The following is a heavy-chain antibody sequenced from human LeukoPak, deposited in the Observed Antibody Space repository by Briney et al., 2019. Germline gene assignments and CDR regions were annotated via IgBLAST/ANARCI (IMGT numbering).Heavy chain of an antibody. V-gene: IGHV3-9*01. CDR3: AKGPQGSGWYDY. Sequence: GRSLRLSCAASGFTFDDHAMHWVRQAPGKGLEWVSGISWNSGSIGYADSVKGRFTISRDNAKNSLYLQMNSLRAEDTALYYCAKGPQGSGWYDYWGQGTLVTVSS. CDR1: GFTFDDHA. J-gene: IGHJ4*02. D-gene: IGHD6-19*01. CDR2: ISWNSGSI.